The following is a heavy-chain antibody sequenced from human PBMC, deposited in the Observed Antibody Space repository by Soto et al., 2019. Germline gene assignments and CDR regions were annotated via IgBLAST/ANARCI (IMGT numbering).Heavy chain of an antibody. J-gene: IGHJ2*01. CDR1: GGSISSSSYY. D-gene: IGHD7-27*01. CDR2: IYYSGST. V-gene: IGHV4-39*01. Sequence: QLQLQESGPGLVKPSETLSLTCTVSGGSISSSSYYWGWIRQPPGKGLEWIGSIYYSGSTYDNPSLKSRVTISVDTSKNQFALKLSSVTAADTAVYYCARQGELGADWYFDLWGRGTLVTVSS. CDR3: ARQGELGADWYFDL.